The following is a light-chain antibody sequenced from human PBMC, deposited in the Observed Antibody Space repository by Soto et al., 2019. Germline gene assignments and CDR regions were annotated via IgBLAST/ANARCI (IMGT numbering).Light chain of an antibody. J-gene: IGKJ1*01. Sequence: EIVLPQSPGTLSLSPGARFALSCRASHSVPTNYLAWYQQKPGQSHRLLIYGASTRATGIPERFSGSGSGTDFTLTISRLEPEDFAVYYCQDYGSSAWTVGKGTKVDIK. CDR1: HSVPTNY. V-gene: IGKV3-20*01. CDR2: GAS. CDR3: QDYGSSAWT.